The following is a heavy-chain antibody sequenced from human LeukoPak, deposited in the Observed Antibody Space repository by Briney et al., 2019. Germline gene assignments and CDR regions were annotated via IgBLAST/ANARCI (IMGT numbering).Heavy chain of an antibody. CDR1: GFTVSSNY. CDR3: AIARCD. J-gene: IGHJ4*02. Sequence: GGSLRLSCAASGFTVSSNYMSWVRQAPGDGMEWVSVIYSGGRTYYEESVKRRYTLSRDNAKNTLYLPMDRLRVEDTSGDYCAIARCDWGQGNLVTVPS. V-gene: IGHV3-66*02. CDR2: IYSGGRT. D-gene: IGHD6-6*01.